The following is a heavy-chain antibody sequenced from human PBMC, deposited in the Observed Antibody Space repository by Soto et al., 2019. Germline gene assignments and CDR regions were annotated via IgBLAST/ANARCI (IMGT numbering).Heavy chain of an antibody. CDR1: GFTFDDYA. Sequence: EVQLVESGGGLVQPGRSLRLSCAASGFTFDDYAMHWVRQAPGKGLEWVSGISWNSGSIGYADSVKGRFTISRDNAKNSLYLQMNSLRAEDTALYYCAKAVASSSWSHQYYFDYWGQGTLVTVSS. CDR2: ISWNSGSI. V-gene: IGHV3-9*01. J-gene: IGHJ4*02. CDR3: AKAVASSSWSHQYYFDY. D-gene: IGHD6-13*01.